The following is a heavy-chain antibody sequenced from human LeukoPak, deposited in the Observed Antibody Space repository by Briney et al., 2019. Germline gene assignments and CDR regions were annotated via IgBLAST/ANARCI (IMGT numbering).Heavy chain of an antibody. J-gene: IGHJ4*02. V-gene: IGHV1-46*01. D-gene: IGHD6-13*01. CDR2: INPSGGST. CDR1: GYTFTSYY. Sequence: ASVKVSCKASGYTFTSYYMHWVRQAPGQGLEWMGIINPSGGSTSYAQKFQGRVTMTRDMSTSTVYMELSSLRSEDTAVYYCARDLSRLEADYWGQGTLVTVSS. CDR3: ARDLSRLEADY.